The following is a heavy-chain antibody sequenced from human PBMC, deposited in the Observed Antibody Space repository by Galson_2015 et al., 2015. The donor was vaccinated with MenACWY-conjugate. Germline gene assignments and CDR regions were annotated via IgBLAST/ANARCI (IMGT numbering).Heavy chain of an antibody. J-gene: IGHJ5*02. CDR1: GDTFSNYG. CDR3: AREGTYTSGFPNALDL. D-gene: IGHD3-22*01. Sequence: SVKVSCKASGDTFSNYGVTWVRQAPGQGLGWMGRIYPVIGLANSAQKFKGRVSITADNTATTGFMELSSLRPDDTAIYYCAREGTYTSGFPNALDLWGQGTLVTVSS. V-gene: IGHV1-69*04. CDR2: IYPVIGLA.